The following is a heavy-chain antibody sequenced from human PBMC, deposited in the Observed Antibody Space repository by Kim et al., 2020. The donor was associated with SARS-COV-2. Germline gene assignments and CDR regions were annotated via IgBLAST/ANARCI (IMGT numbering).Heavy chain of an antibody. J-gene: IGHJ5*01. CDR2: ISGSGGST. V-gene: IGHV3-23*01. CDR1: GFTFSSYA. D-gene: IGHD3-22*01. Sequence: GGSLRLSCAASGFTFSSYAMSWVRKAPGKGLEWVTAISGSGGSTYYADSVKGRFTISRDNTKNTVYLQRNSLRAEGTAVYYCAKKQEASYVITGRVTWFDPWGQGTLGTVSS. CDR3: AKKQEASYVITGRVTWFDP.